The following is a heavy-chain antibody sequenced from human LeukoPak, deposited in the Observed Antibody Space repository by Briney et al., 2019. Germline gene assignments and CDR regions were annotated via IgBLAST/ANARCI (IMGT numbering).Heavy chain of an antibody. D-gene: IGHD3-16*02. J-gene: IGHJ4*02. CDR2: FDPEDGET. V-gene: IGHV1-24*01. CDR1: GYTLTELS. CDR3: ATGTLYDYVWGSYRYIPWNY. Sequence: ASVKVSCKVSGYTLTELSMHWVRQAPGKGLEWMGGFDPEDGETIYAQKFQGRVTMTEDTSTDTAYMEPSSLRSEDTAVYYCATGTLYDYVWGSYRYIPWNYWGQGTLVTVSS.